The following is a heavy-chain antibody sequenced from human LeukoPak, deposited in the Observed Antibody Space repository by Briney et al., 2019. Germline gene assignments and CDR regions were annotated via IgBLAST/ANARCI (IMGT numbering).Heavy chain of an antibody. J-gene: IGHJ4*02. Sequence: GGSLRLSCAASGFTFSNAWMSWVRQAARKGLGWVGRIKSKTDGATTDYAAPVKGRFTISRDDSKNTLYLQVNRLKTEDTAVYYCTTYPYRSLCYWGQGTLVTVSS. CDR2: IKSKTDGATT. CDR1: GFTFSNAW. D-gene: IGHD3-10*01. V-gene: IGHV3-15*01. CDR3: TTYPYRSLCY.